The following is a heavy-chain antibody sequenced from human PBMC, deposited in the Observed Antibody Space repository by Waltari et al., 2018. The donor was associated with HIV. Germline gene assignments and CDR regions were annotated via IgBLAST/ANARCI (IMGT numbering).Heavy chain of an antibody. D-gene: IGHD2-21*02. CDR3: AGGVVVTAIRSFYYYYGMDV. CDR1: GGTFSSYA. V-gene: IGHV1-69*06. Sequence: QVQLVQSGAEVKKPGSSVKVSCKASGGTFSSYAISWVRQAPGHGLEWMGGIIPIFGTANYAQKFQGRVTITADKSTSTAYMELSSLRSEDTAVYYCAGGVVVTAIRSFYYYYGMDVWGQGTTVTVSS. J-gene: IGHJ6*02. CDR2: IIPIFGTA.